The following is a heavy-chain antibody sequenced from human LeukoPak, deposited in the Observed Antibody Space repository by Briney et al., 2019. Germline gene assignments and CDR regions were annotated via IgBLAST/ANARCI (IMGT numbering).Heavy chain of an antibody. CDR1: GFTVSSNY. J-gene: IGHJ4*02. V-gene: IGHV3-53*01. CDR2: IYSGGST. D-gene: IGHD6-6*01. CDR3: ARQGELAARPGWFMY. Sequence: GGSLRLSCAASGFTVSSNYVSWVRQAPGKGLEWVSVIYSGGSTYYADSVKGRFTISRDNSKNTLYLQMNSLRAEDTAVYYCARQGELAARPGWFMYWGQGTLVTVSS.